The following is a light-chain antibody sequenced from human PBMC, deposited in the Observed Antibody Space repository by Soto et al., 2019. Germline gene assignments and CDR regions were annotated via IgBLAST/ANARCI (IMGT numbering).Light chain of an antibody. CDR3: QQDYNLPPT. J-gene: IGKJ5*01. Sequence: EIVMTQSPATLSLSPGERATLSCRASQSVSSSYLSWNQQKPGQAPRLLIYGASTRATGIPASFSGSGSGTDFTLTISSLHPEDVAVYYCQQDYNLPPTFGQGTRLEIK. CDR1: QSVSSSY. V-gene: IGKV3D-7*01. CDR2: GAS.